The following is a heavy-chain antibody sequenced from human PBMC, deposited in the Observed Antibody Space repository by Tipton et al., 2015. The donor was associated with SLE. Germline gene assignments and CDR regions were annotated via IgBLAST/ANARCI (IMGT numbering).Heavy chain of an antibody. CDR1: GGSISSGSYY. CDR2: IYYSGST. V-gene: IGHV4-61*01. Sequence: LRLSCTVSGGSISSGSYYWSWIRQPPGKGLEWIGYIYYSGSTNYNPSLKSRVTISVDTSKNQFSLKLSSVTAADTAVYYCARDSSTLGYCSSTSCSHFDYWGQGTLVTVSS. D-gene: IGHD2-2*01. J-gene: IGHJ4*02. CDR3: ARDSSTLGYCSSTSCSHFDY.